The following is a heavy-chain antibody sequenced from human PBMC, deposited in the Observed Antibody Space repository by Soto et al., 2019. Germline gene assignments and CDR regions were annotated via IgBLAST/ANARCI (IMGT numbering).Heavy chain of an antibody. J-gene: IGHJ4*02. CDR3: AREEVESPDDLGGYFDY. CDR2: ISYDGSNK. Sequence: GGSLRLSCAASGFTFSSYAMHWVRQAPGKGLEWVAVISYDGSNKYYADSVKGRFTISRDNSKNTLYLQMNSLRAEDTAVYYCAREEVESPDDLGGYFDYWGQGTLVTVSS. CDR1: GFTFSSYA. V-gene: IGHV3-30-3*01. D-gene: IGHD3-16*01.